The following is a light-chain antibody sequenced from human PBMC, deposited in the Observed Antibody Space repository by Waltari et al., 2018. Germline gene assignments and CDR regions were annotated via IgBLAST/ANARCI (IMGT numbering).Light chain of an antibody. J-gene: IGKJ1*01. CDR3: QKYVSLPAT. Sequence: EIVLTQSPGTLSLCPGERATLSCRASQSVSRSLAWYQQKPGQAPRLLIYDASSRATGIPDRFSGGGSGTDFSLTISRLEPEDFAVYYCQKYVSLPATFGQGTKVEIK. CDR2: DAS. CDR1: QSVSRS. V-gene: IGKV3-20*01.